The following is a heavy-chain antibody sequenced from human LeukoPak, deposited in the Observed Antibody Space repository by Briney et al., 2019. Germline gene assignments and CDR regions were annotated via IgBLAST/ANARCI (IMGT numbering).Heavy chain of an antibody. J-gene: IGHJ4*02. Sequence: GGSLRLSCSGSGFTFSSHPMHWVRQAPGKGLEYVSAISFDGGSTYYADSVKGRFTISRDNSKNTLYLQMSSLRAEDTAVYYCVRDTAMVYYFDYWGQGSLVTVSS. V-gene: IGHV3-64D*06. D-gene: IGHD5-18*01. CDR1: GFTFSSHP. CDR3: VRDTAMVYYFDY. CDR2: ISFDGGST.